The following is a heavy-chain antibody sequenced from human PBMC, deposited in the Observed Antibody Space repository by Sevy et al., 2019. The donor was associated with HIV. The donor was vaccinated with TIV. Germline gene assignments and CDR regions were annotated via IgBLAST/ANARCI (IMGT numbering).Heavy chain of an antibody. CDR3: AKDGHDYGDFYFNY. CDR2: IIGSGGRT. D-gene: IGHD4-17*01. V-gene: IGHV3-23*01. J-gene: IGHJ4*02. Sequence: GGSLRLSCAASGFTFSSYAMSWVRQSPGKGLEWLSCIIGSGGRTYYAESVKGRFTISRDNAKNTLYLQMNNLRAEDTALYYCAKDGHDYGDFYFNYWGQGTLVTVSS. CDR1: GFTFSSYA.